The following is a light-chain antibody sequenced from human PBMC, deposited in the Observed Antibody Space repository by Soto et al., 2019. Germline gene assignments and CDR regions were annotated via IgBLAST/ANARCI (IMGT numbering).Light chain of an antibody. CDR1: QSITSY. CDR3: QQSDSTPIT. J-gene: IGKJ5*01. CDR2: GAS. V-gene: IGKV1-39*01. Sequence: DIQMTQSPSSLSASVGDRVTITCRAGQSITSYLNWYQQKPGKAPKLLIYGASTMQSGVPSRFSGRGYGTDFTLTISSLQPEDFATYYCQQSDSTPITFGQGTRLEIK.